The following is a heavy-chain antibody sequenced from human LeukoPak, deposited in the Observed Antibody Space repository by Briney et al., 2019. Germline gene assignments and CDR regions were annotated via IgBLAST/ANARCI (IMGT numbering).Heavy chain of an antibody. CDR1: GGTLSSYA. V-gene: IGHV1-69*13. CDR2: IIPIFGTA. Sequence: SVKVSCKASGGTLSSYAISWVRQAPGQGLEYMGGIIPIFGTANYALKFQGRVTITADESTSTAYMELSSLRSEDTAVYYCARETGRHNWNDAPAFDYWGQGTLVTVSS. D-gene: IGHD1-20*01. CDR3: ARETGRHNWNDAPAFDY. J-gene: IGHJ4*02.